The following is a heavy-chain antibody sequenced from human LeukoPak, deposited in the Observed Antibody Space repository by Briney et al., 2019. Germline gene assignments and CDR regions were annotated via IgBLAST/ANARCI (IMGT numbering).Heavy chain of an antibody. CDR3: ARGPRGGFSVDY. CDR2: IDTSGNT. CDR1: GGSNSDYY. J-gene: IGHJ4*02. D-gene: IGHD3-10*01. Sequence: SETLSLTCTVSGGSNSDYYWSWIRQPAGKGLEWIGRIDTSGNTKYNPSLKSRVTMSLDTSKNQFSLKLSSVTAADTAVYYCARGPRGGFSVDYWGQGTLVTVSS. V-gene: IGHV4-4*07.